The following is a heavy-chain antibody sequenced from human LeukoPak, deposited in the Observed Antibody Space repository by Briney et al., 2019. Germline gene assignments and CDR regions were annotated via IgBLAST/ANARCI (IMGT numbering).Heavy chain of an antibody. CDR2: IYYSGST. V-gene: IGHV4-59*01. CDR3: ATRSGSGWFFDY. J-gene: IGHJ4*02. Sequence: SETLSLTCTVSGGSISSYYWSWIRQPPGKGLEYIGYIYYSGSTNYNPSLKSRVTISVDTSKNQFSLKLYSVTAADTAVYYCATRSGSGWFFDYWGRGTLVTVSS. CDR1: GGSISSYY. D-gene: IGHD6-19*01.